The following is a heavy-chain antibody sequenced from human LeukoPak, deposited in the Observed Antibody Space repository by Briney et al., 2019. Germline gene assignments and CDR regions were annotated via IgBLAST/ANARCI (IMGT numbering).Heavy chain of an antibody. Sequence: PGGSLRLSCAASGFPFSSYAMPWVRQAPGKGLEYVSPINSNGGSTYYANSVKGRFTITRNNTKNTLYLQMRSRRAEDIAVYYCAREGDYGDSLAFDIWGPRTMVTAAS. V-gene: IGHV3-64*01. D-gene: IGHD4-17*01. CDR3: AREGDYGDSLAFDI. CDR2: INSNGGST. J-gene: IGHJ3*02. CDR1: GFPFSSYA.